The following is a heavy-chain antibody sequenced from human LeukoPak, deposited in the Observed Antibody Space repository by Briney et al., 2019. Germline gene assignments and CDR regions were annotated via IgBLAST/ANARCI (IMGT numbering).Heavy chain of an antibody. Sequence: ASVKVSCTSSGYTFTNYYIHWVRQAPGQGLEWMGWINPNSGGTNYAQKFQGWVTMTRDTSISTAYMELSRLRSDDTAVYYCVRSSSGYYYPIYYYYGMDVWGQGTTVTVSS. CDR3: VRSSSGYYYPIYYYYGMDV. V-gene: IGHV1-2*04. D-gene: IGHD3-22*01. J-gene: IGHJ6*02. CDR2: INPNSGGT. CDR1: GYTFTNYY.